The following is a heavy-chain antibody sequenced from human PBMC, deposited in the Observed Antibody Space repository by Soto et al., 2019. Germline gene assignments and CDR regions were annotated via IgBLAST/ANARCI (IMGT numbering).Heavy chain of an antibody. J-gene: IGHJ4*02. Sequence: QVQLVQSGAEVKKPGASVKVSCKASGYTFTSYDINWVRQATGQGLEWMGWMNPNSGNTGYAQKFQGRASMTRNTSISTAYMEMSSLRSEATAWYSCARSTKDYGDRHCGQRAMVIVSS. CDR1: GYTFTSYD. CDR3: ARSTKDYGDRH. D-gene: IGHD4-17*01. CDR2: MNPNSGNT. V-gene: IGHV1-8*01.